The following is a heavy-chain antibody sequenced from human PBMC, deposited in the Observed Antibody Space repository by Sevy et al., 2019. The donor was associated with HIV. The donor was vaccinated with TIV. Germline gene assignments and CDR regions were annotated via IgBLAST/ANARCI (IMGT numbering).Heavy chain of an antibody. CDR2: IYYNGRT. D-gene: IGHD3-3*01. J-gene: IGHJ5*02. CDR3: ARLTVFGVLTENWFDP. CDR1: GGSISNNNYY. Sequence: SETLSLTCTVSGGSISNNNYYWVWIRQPPGKGLEWIGSIYYNGRTYYNPSLKSRVTIYVDTSKNQFSLRLTSVTAADTACYYWARLTVFGVLTENWFDPWGQGTLVTVSS. V-gene: IGHV4-39*01.